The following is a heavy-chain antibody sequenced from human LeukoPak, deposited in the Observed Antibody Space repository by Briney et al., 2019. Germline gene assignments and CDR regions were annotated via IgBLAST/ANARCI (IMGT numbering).Heavy chain of an antibody. D-gene: IGHD2-2*01. CDR2: ISGSGGST. CDR3: AKDTRPGYCSSTSCWEIYYHMDV. Sequence: GGSLRLSCAASGFTFSNYGMTWVRQAPGKGREWVSGISGSGGSTYYADSVKGRFTISRDNSKNTLYLQMNSLRAEDTAVYYCAKDTRPGYCSSTSCWEIYYHMDVWGKGTTVTISS. J-gene: IGHJ6*03. CDR1: GFTFSNYG. V-gene: IGHV3-23*01.